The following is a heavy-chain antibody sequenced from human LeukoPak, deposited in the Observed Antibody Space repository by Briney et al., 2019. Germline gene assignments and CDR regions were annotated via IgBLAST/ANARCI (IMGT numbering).Heavy chain of an antibody. CDR3: ARDGGYGSGSYRVYYYYMDV. CDR2: INPNSGGT. J-gene: IGHJ6*03. D-gene: IGHD3-10*01. CDR1: GYTFTGYY. V-gene: IGHV1-2*02. Sequence: ASVKVSCKASGYTFTGYYMHWVRQAPGQGLEWMGWINPNSGGTNYAQKFQGRVTMTGDTSISTAYMELSRLRSDDTAVYYCARDGGYGSGSYRVYYYYMDVWGKGTTVTVSS.